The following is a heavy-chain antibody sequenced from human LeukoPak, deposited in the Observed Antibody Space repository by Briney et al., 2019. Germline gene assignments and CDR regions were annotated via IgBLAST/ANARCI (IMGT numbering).Heavy chain of an antibody. V-gene: IGHV3-30*04. CDR2: ISYDGSNK. J-gene: IGHJ4*02. Sequence: QAGGSLRLSCAASGFTFSSYAMHWVRQAPGKGLEWVAVISYDGSNKYYADSVKGRFTISRDNSKNTLYLQMNSLRAEDTAVYYCARRYCGGDCYPGVFDYWGQGTLVTVSS. CDR3: ARRYCGGDCYPGVFDY. CDR1: GFTFSSYA. D-gene: IGHD2-21*02.